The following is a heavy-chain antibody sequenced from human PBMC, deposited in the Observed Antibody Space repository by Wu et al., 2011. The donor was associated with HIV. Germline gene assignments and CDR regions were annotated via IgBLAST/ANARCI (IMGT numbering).Heavy chain of an antibody. CDR1: GYTFVDYF. CDR2: INPRTGVA. V-gene: IGHV1-2*02. CDR3: ARDPYSSPFYYYYFMDV. D-gene: IGHD6-13*01. Sequence: QVQLVQSGAEVKKPGASVKVSCKGSGYTFVDYFVHWVRQAPGQGLEWMGWINPRTGVANNAQKFQDRVTMTRDTSITTAYMELSRLRSDDTAVYYCARDPYSSPFYYYYFMDVWGKGTTVTVSS. J-gene: IGHJ6*03.